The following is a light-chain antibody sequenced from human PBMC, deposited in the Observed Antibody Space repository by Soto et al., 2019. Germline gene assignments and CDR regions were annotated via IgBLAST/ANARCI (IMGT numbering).Light chain of an antibody. V-gene: IGKV3-20*01. CDR3: QQYGSSPLIT. CDR1: QRLSASD. J-gene: IGKJ5*01. Sequence: EIVLPQSPGTLSLSPGQRATLSCRARQRLSASDIAWYQQKPGQAPKFLIYGVSSRATGIPDRFSGSGSGTDFTLTISRLEPEDLAVYHCQQYGSSPLITFGQGTRLEIK. CDR2: GVS.